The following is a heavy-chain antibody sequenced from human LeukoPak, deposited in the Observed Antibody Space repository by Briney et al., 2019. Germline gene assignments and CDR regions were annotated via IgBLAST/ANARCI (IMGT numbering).Heavy chain of an antibody. CDR1: GYTFTGYY. V-gene: IGHV1-2*02. Sequence: GASVKVSCKASGYTFTGYYMHWVRQAPGQGLEWMGWINPNSGGTNYAQKFQGRVTMTRDTSISTAYMELSRLRSDDTAVYYCASTTKAGGYSYRYLSPPYEYWGQGTLVTVSS. D-gene: IGHD5-18*01. CDR2: INPNSGGT. CDR3: ASTTKAGGYSYRYLSPPYEY. J-gene: IGHJ4*02.